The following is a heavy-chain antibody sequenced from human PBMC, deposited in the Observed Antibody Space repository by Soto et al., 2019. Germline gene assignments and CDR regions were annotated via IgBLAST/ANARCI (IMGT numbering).Heavy chain of an antibody. CDR2: IKTDGSET. J-gene: IGHJ4*02. D-gene: IGHD3-10*01. CDR1: GFTFNTYW. V-gene: IGHV3-7*01. Sequence: EVQLVESGGGLVQPGGSLRLSCVASGFTFNTYWMTWVRQAPGKGLEWVANIKTDGSETYYGGSVKGRFTSSRDNAKNSLYPQLNCLRAEDTAMYYFARDYYASGSHDYWGQGILVTVSS. CDR3: ARDYYASGSHDY.